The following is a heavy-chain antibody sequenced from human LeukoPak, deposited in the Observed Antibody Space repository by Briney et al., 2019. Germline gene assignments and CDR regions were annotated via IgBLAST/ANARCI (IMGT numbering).Heavy chain of an antibody. J-gene: IGHJ4*02. V-gene: IGHV1-2*02. CDR1: GYTFTGYY. CDR2: INPYSGGT. D-gene: IGHD5-12*01. CDR3: ATDPRGYDYSNGPEVDY. Sequence: ASVKVSCKASGYTFTGYYMHWVRQAPGQGLEWMGWINPYSGGTNYAQKFQGRVTMTRDTSISTAYMELSRLRSDDTAVYYCATDPRGYDYSNGPEVDYWGQGTLVTVSS.